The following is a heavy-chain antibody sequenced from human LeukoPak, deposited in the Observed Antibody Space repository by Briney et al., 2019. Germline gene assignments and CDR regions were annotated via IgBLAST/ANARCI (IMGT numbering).Heavy chain of an antibody. D-gene: IGHD1-26*01. CDR3: ARDPEGATFWYFDL. CDR2: ISSSGTTI. CDR1: GFTFTDYY. Sequence: PGGSLRLSCAASGFTFTDYYLTWIRQAPGEGLEWVSYISSSGTTIYYADSVKGRFTISRDNAKNSLYLQMNSLRAEDTAVYYCARDPEGATFWYFDLWGRGTLVTVSS. V-gene: IGHV3-11*04. J-gene: IGHJ2*01.